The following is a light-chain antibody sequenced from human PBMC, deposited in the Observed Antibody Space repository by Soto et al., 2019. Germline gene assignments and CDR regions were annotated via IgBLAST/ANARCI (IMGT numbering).Light chain of an antibody. CDR1: QSISYN. J-gene: IGKJ5*01. Sequence: EIVMTQSPATRSVSPGERANISGRASQSISYNLAWYQKKGGQAPRLLMYGASTRATGIPARFSGSGSGTEFSLTISRLETEDFAVYYCQQWSKWTTTFGHGTRLEIK. CDR2: GAS. V-gene: IGKV3-15*01. CDR3: QQWSKWTTT.